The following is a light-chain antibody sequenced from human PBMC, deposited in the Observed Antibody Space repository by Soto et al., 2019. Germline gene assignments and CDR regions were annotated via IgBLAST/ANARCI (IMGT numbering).Light chain of an antibody. CDR1: QSVSSN. Sequence: EIVMTQSPATLSVSPGERATLSCRASQSVSSNLDWYQQKPGQAPRLLIYGASTRATGIPARFSGSGSGTEFTHTPSSRRPEDSAVYYCPQYNNWPPWTFGQGTKVEIK. J-gene: IGKJ1*01. CDR2: GAS. CDR3: PQYNNWPPWT. V-gene: IGKV3-15*01.